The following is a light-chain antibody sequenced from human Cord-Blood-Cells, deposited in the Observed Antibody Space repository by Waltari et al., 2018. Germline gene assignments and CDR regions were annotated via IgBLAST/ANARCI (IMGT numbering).Light chain of an antibody. Sequence: QSALTQPASVSGPPGQSLTISCTGTSRDVGRYTLVSWYQQHPGKAPNLLIYAGSKRPSGVSNRFSGSKSGNTASLTISGLQAEDEADYYCCSYAGSRTFVVFGGGTKLTVL. J-gene: IGLJ2*01. CDR3: CSYAGSRTFVV. V-gene: IGLV2-23*01. CDR2: AGS. CDR1: SRDVGRYTL.